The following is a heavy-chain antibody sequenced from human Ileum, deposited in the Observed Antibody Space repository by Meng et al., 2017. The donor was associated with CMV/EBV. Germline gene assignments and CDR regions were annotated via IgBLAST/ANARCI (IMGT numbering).Heavy chain of an antibody. D-gene: IGHD2-8*02. V-gene: IGHV4-4*02. J-gene: IGHJ4*02. CDR2: ISHSGDT. CDR3: ARSPGFWSLDF. CDR1: GYSISNNLW. Sequence: SETLSLTCAVSGYSISNNLWWSWVRQTPGKGLEWIGEISHSGDTNYNPSLQSRVTISLDRTNNHFSLSLTSVTAADTGVYFCARSPGFWSLDFWGRGTLVTVSS.